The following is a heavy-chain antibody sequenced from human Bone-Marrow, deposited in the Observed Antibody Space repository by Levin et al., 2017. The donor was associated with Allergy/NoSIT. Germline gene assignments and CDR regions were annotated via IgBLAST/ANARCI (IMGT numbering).Heavy chain of an antibody. Sequence: SVKVSCKASGGTFSSYAISWVRQAPGQGLEWMGGIIPIFGSANYAQKFQGRVTITADESTSTAYMELSSLRSEDTAVYYCARSIAARRLNYYYYMDVWGKGTTVTVSS. V-gene: IGHV1-69*13. CDR3: ARSIAARRLNYYYYMDV. CDR1: GGTFSSYA. CDR2: IIPIFGSA. J-gene: IGHJ6*03. D-gene: IGHD6-6*01.